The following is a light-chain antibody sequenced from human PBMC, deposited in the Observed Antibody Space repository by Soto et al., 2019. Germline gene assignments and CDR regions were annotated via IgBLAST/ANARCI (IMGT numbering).Light chain of an antibody. Sequence: QSVLTQPPSASASLGASVTLTCTLNSGYSKYNVDWYQQRPGEGPRFVMRVGTGGIVGSRGDGIPDRFSVLGSGLNRYLTIKNIQEEDEGDYHCGADHGSVSGFVSDVFGPGTKLTVL. V-gene: IGLV9-49*01. CDR3: GADHGSVSGFVSDV. CDR2: VGTGGIVG. J-gene: IGLJ1*01. CDR1: SGYSKYN.